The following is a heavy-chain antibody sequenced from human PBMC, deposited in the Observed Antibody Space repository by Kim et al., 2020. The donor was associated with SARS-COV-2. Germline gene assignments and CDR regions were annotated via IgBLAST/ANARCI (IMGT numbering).Heavy chain of an antibody. D-gene: IGHD6-13*01. CDR3: ARRQQLVFVSYYYGMDV. V-gene: IGHV1-8*01. J-gene: IGHJ6*02. CDR2: MNSNSGNT. CDR1: GYTLTSYD. Sequence: ASVKVSCKASGYTLTSYDINWVRQATGQGLEWMGWMNSNSGNTGYAQKLQGRVTMTRNTSISTAHMELSSLRSEEPAVNYCARRQQLVFVSYYYGMDVWG.